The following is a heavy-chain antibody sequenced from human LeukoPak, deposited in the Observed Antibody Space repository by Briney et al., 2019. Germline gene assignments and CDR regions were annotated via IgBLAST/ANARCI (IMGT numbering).Heavy chain of an antibody. CDR3: AREDGSRIAVAGSRY. CDR2: IDTRSSYI. V-gene: IGHV3-21*01. J-gene: IGHJ4*02. CDR1: GFTFSNYA. Sequence: PGGSLRLSCAASGFTFSNYAMSWVRQAPGKGLEWVSSIDTRSSYIYYADSVKGRFTISRDNAKNSLFLQMNSLRDEDTAVYYCAREDGSRIAVAGSRYWGQGTLVTVSS. D-gene: IGHD6-19*01.